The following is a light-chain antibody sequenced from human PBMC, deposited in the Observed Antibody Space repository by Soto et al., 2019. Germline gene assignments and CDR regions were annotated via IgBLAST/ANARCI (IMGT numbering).Light chain of an antibody. CDR3: QQYGSSPIT. V-gene: IGKV3-20*01. J-gene: IGKJ5*01. Sequence: EIVLTQSPGTLSLSPGERATLSFRASQSVSSSYLAWYQQKPGQAPRLLIYGASSRATGIPDRFSVSGSGTDFTLTISTLETEDFAVYYCQQYGSSPITLGQGTRLEIK. CDR2: GAS. CDR1: QSVSSSY.